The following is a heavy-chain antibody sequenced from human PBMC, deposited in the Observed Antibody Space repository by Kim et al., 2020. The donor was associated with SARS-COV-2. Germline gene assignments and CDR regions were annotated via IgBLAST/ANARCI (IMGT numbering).Heavy chain of an antibody. V-gene: IGHV3-73*01. J-gene: IGHJ3*02. Sequence: GGSLRLSCAASGFTFGGSAMHWVRQASGKGLEWVCRIRSKANGYSTADGASGKCRFTISRDDSKNTAYLQMNSLKTEDTAAYYCSRVPFYRRSWWDALAIWGQGTPVTVSP. CDR3: SRVPFYRRSWWDALAI. D-gene: IGHD2-15*01. CDR1: GFTFGGSA. CDR2: IRSKANGYST.